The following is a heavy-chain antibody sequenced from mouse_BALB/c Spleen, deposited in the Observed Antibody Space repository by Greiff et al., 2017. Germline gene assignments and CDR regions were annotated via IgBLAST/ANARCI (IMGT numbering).Heavy chain of an antibody. Sequence: QVQLKQSGPDLVAPSQSLSITCTVSGFSLTSYGVHWVRQPPGKGLEWLVVIWSDGSTTYNSALKSRLSISKDNSKSQVFLKMNSLQTDDTAMYYCARHGGGYDGAWFAYWGQGTLVTVSA. D-gene: IGHD2-14*01. CDR1: GFSLTSYG. V-gene: IGHV2-6-2*01. J-gene: IGHJ3*01. CDR3: ARHGGGYDGAWFAY. CDR2: IWSDGST.